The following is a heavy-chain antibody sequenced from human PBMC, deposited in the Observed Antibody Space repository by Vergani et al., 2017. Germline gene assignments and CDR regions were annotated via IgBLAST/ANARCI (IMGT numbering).Heavy chain of an antibody. CDR2: IYHSGST. CDR1: GYSISSGYY. Sequence: QVQLQESGPGLVKPSETLSPTCAVSGYSISSGYYWGWTRQPPGKGLEWIGSIYHSGSTYYNPSLKSRVTISVDTSKNQFSLKLSSVTAADTAVYYCARLFYGSGSYAPIDYWGQGTLVTVSS. V-gene: IGHV4-38-2*01. CDR3: ARLFYGSGSYAPIDY. D-gene: IGHD3-10*01. J-gene: IGHJ4*02.